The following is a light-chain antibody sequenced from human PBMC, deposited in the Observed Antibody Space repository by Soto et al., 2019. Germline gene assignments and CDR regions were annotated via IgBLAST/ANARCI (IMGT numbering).Light chain of an antibody. CDR3: QSYDSSLSGSV. V-gene: IGLV1-40*01. J-gene: IGLJ3*02. Sequence: QSVLTQPPSVSGSPGQRVTISCTGSSSDIGAGYHVHWYQQLPGTAPKLLIYGNNNRPSGVPDRFSGSKSGTSASLAITGLQAEDEADDYCQSYDSSLSGSVFGGGTKLTVL. CDR1: SSDIGAGYH. CDR2: GNN.